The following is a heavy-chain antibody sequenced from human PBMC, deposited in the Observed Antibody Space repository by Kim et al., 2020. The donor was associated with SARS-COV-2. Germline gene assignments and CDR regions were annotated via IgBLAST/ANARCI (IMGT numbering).Heavy chain of an antibody. V-gene: IGHV3-30*04. CDR1: GFTFSSYA. J-gene: IGHJ4*02. CDR2: ISYDGSNK. Sequence: GGSLRLSCAASGFTFSSYAMHWVRQAPGKGLEWVAVISYDGSNKYYADSVKGRFTISRDNSKNTLYLQMNSLRAEDTAVYYCARSVDYWGQGTLVTVSS. CDR3: ARSVDY.